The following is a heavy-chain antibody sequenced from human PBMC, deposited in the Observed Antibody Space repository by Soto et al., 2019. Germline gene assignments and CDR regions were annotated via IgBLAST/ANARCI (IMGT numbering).Heavy chain of an antibody. CDR3: ARDPVVTADYYCGMEV. D-gene: IGHD5-18*01. CDR2: IYTSGST. J-gene: IGHJ6*01. V-gene: IGHV4-4*07. Sequence: SETLSLTCTVSGGSISSYYWSWIRQPAGKGLEWIGRIYTSGSTNYNPSLKSRVTMSVDTSKNQFSLKLSAVTAADTAVYYCARDPVVTADYYCGMEVWGQGTTV. CDR1: GGSISSYY.